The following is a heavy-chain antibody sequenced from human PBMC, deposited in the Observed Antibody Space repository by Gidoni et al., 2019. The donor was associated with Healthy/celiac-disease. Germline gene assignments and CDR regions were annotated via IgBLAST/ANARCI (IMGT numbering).Heavy chain of an antibody. D-gene: IGHD4-17*01. Sequence: QVQLVQSGAEVKKPGASVKVSCKASGYTFTGYYMHWVRQAPGQGLEWMGWINPNRGGTNYAQKFQGRVTMTRDTSISTAYMELSRLRSDDTAVYYCAVMTTVTPFDYWGQGTLVTVSS. CDR2: INPNRGGT. CDR1: GYTFTGYY. CDR3: AVMTTVTPFDY. J-gene: IGHJ4*02. V-gene: IGHV1-2*02.